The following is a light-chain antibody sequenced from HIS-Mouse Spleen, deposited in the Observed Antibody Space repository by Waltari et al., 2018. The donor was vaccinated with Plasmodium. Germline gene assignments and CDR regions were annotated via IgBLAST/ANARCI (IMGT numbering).Light chain of an antibody. J-gene: IGKJ2*01. V-gene: IGKV1-8*01. CDR1: RGISSD. CDR3: QQYYSYPYT. CDR2: AAS. Sequence: AIRMTQSPSSFSASTGDRVTITCRASRGISSDLAWYQQKPGKAPKLLIYAASTLQSGVPSRFSGSGSGTDFTLTISCLQSEDFATYYCQQYYSYPYTFGQGTKLEIK.